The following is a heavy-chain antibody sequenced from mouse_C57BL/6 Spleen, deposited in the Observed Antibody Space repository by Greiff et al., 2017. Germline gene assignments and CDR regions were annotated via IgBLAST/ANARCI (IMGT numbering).Heavy chain of an antibody. D-gene: IGHD1-1*01. V-gene: IGHV10-1*01. J-gene: IGHJ1*03. CDR3: VRHEIYYYGSSEYFDV. CDR1: GFSFNTYA. Sequence: EVKLVESGGGLVQPKGSLKLSCAASGFSFNTYAMNWVRQAPGKGLEWVARIRSKSNNYATYYADSVKDRFTISRDDSESMLYLQMNNLKTEDTAMYYCVRHEIYYYGSSEYFDVWGTGTTVTVSS. CDR2: IRSKSNNYAT.